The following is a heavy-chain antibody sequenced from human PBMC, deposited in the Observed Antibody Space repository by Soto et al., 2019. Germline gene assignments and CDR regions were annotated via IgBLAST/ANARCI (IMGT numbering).Heavy chain of an antibody. J-gene: IGHJ6*03. CDR1: GFTFSSYT. CDR2: ISDSGGST. CDR3: AKGLGDYYYMDV. Sequence: EVQLLESGGGLVQPGGSLRLSCAASGFTFSSYTMSWVRQAPGKGLEWVSAISDSGGSTYYADSVKGRFTISRDNSKHTLFLQVNCLRAEDTAVYYCAKGLGDYYYMDVWGKGTTVTVSS. V-gene: IGHV3-23*01.